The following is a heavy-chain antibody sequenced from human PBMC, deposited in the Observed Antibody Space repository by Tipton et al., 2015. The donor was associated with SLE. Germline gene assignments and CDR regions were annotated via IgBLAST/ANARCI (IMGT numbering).Heavy chain of an antibody. Sequence: TLSLTCAVYGGSFSGYSWSWIRQPPGKGLESIGEINHSGSTNYNPSLKSRVTVPVDTSKNQFSLKLSSVTAADTAVYYCARGRKPIWFGDLGAFDIWGQGTMVTVSS. CDR2: INHSGST. J-gene: IGHJ3*02. D-gene: IGHD3-10*01. CDR3: ARGRKPIWFGDLGAFDI. V-gene: IGHV4-34*01. CDR1: GGSFSGYS.